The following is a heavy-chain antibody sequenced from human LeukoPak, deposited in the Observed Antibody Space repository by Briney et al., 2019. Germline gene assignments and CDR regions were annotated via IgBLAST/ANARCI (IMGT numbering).Heavy chain of an antibody. Sequence: PSETLSLTCTVSGGSISSGGYYWSWIRQHPGKGLEWIGYIYYSGSTYYNPSLKSRVTISVDTSKNQFSLKLSSVTAADTAVYYRARDLGCSGGSCYFDAFDIWGQGTMVTVSS. J-gene: IGHJ3*02. D-gene: IGHD2-15*01. V-gene: IGHV4-31*03. CDR3: ARDLGCSGGSCYFDAFDI. CDR1: GGSISSGGYY. CDR2: IYYSGST.